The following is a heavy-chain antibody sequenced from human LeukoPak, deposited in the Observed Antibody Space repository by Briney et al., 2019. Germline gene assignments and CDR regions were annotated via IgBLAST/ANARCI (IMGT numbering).Heavy chain of an antibody. D-gene: IGHD6-19*01. CDR2: ISYDGSNK. CDR1: GFTFSSYA. V-gene: IGHV3-30-3*01. CDR3: ATYLGQWLVLNYYYGMDV. J-gene: IGHJ6*02. Sequence: PGGSLRLSCAASGFTFSSYAMHWVRQAPGKGLEWVAVISYDGSNKYYADSVKGRFTISRDNSKNTLYLQMNSLRAEDTAVYYCATYLGQWLVLNYYYGMDVWGQGTTVTVSS.